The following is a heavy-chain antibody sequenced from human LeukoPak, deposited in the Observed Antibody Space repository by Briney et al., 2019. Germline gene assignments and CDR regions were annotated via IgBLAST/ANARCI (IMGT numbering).Heavy chain of an antibody. J-gene: IGHJ4*02. CDR2: ISGSGGST. CDR1: GSTFSSYA. CDR3: AKDLTYCSGGSCYLVDY. D-gene: IGHD2-15*01. V-gene: IGHV3-23*01. Sequence: QPGGSLRLSCAASGSTFSSYAMSGVRQAPGKGLEGVSGISGSGGSTYDADSVKGRFTISRDNSKNMLYLQMNSLRAEDTAVYYCAKDLTYCSGGSCYLVDYWGQGTLVTVSS.